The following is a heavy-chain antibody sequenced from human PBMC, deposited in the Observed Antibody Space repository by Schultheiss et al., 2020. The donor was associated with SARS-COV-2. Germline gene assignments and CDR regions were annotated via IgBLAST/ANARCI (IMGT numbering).Heavy chain of an antibody. CDR2: ISYDGSNK. CDR1: GFTFSSYA. Sequence: GGSLRLSCAASGFTFSSYAMHWVRQAPGKGLEWVAVISYDGSNKYYADSVKGRFTISRDNSKNTLYLQMNSLRAEDTAVYYCARDRRWRSYERRGSPPAAFAIWRQGPMVTVS. V-gene: IGHV3-30-3*01. J-gene: IGHJ3*02. D-gene: IGHD3-22*01. CDR3: ARDRRWRSYERRGSPPAAFAI.